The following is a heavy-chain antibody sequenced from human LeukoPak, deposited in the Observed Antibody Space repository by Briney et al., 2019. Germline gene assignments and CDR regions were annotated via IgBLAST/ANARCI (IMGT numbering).Heavy chain of an antibody. CDR1: DYTFTSYG. D-gene: IGHD3-9*01. CDR3: ARTLTGAEGLDY. V-gene: IGHV1-18*01. CDR2: ISGYNGNT. Sequence: GASVKVSCKASDYTFTSYGITWVRQAPGQGLEWMGWISGYNGNTNYAQKLQGRVTMTTDTSTSTAYMDLRSLRSDDTAVYYCARTLTGAEGLDYWGQGTLVTVSS. J-gene: IGHJ4*02.